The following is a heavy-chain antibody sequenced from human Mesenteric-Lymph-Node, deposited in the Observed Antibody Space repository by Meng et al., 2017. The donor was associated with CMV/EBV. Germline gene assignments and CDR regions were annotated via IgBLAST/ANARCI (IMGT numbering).Heavy chain of an antibody. CDR2: IIPILGTA. D-gene: IGHD3-9*01. CDR3: ARGYDILTYGMDV. Sequence: SVKVSCKASGGTFSSYAISWVRQAPGQGLEWMGGIIPILGTANYAQKFQGRVTITTDESTSTAYMELSSLRSEDAAVYYCARGYDILTYGMDVWGQGTTVTVSS. J-gene: IGHJ6*02. CDR1: GGTFSSYA. V-gene: IGHV1-69*05.